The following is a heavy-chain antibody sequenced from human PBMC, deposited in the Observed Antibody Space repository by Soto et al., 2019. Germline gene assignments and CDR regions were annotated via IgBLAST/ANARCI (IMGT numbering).Heavy chain of an antibody. CDR3: ARSKLGIGDAFDI. Sequence: QVQLVESGGGLVKPGGSLRLSCAASGFTFSDYYMSWIRQAPGKGLEWVSYISNSGSRTFYADSVEGRFTCSRDNAKNSLHLQMDSLRVEDTAVYYCARSKLGIGDAFDIWGQGTMVTVSS. D-gene: IGHD7-27*01. V-gene: IGHV3-11*01. J-gene: IGHJ3*02. CDR1: GFTFSDYY. CDR2: ISNSGSRT.